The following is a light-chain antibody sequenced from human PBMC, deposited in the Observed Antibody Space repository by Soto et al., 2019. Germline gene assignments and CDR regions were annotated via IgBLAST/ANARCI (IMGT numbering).Light chain of an antibody. J-gene: IGKJ1*01. V-gene: IGKV3D-15*01. CDR2: GAS. CDR3: QQYNNWTWT. CDR1: QSVSSY. Sequence: EIVFTQAPATLSVSPGERATLSCRASQSVSSYLAWYEQKPGQAPSLLIYGASTRDTGIPGRFSGSGSGTDFTLTISSLQSEDFAVYYCQQYNNWTWTFGQGTKVDNK.